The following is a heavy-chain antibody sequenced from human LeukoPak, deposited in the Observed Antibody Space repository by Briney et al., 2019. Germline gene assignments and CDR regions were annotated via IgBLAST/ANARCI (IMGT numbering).Heavy chain of an antibody. Sequence: SETLSLTCAVYGGSFSGYYWSWIRQPPGKGLEWIGEINHSGSTNYNPSLKSRVTISVDTSKNQFSLKLSSVTAADTAVYYCARARLYCSSTSCYPNFDYCGQGTLVTVSS. CDR1: GGSFSGYY. V-gene: IGHV4-34*01. CDR3: ARARLYCSSTSCYPNFDY. D-gene: IGHD2-2*01. J-gene: IGHJ4*02. CDR2: INHSGST.